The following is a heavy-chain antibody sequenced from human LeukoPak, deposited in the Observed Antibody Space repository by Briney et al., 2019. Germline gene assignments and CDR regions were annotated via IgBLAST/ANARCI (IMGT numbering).Heavy chain of an antibody. J-gene: IGHJ4*02. CDR3: TRDSPRGGATSDY. CDR2: INSDGSGT. Sequence: GGSLRLSCAASGFIFSTYWMHWVRQAPGKGLVWVSRINSDGSGTWYADFVKGRLTISRDNAENTLYLHMNSLRAEDTAVYFCTRDSPRGGATSDYWGQGALVTVSS. V-gene: IGHV3-74*01. CDR1: GFIFSTYW. D-gene: IGHD1-26*01.